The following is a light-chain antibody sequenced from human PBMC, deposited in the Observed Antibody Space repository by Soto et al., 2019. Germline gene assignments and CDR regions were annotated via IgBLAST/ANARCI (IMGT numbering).Light chain of an antibody. J-gene: IGKJ5*01. Sequence: EVVLTQSPATLSLSAGARSALSWTASQSVCRRLDWYKQRPGQSPRLLSSGASMRASGVPVRFIGSGSGTDFTLTITRLQPEDFEVYYCQQYGGSPITFGLGTRLEI. CDR1: QSVCRR. CDR2: GAS. V-gene: IGKV3-20*01. CDR3: QQYGGSPIT.